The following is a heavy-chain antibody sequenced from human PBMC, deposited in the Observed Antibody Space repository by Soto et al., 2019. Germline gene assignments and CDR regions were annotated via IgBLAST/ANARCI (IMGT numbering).Heavy chain of an antibody. Sequence: PSETLSLTCTVSGGSISSSSYYWGWIRQPPGKGLEWIGSIYYSGSTYYSPSLKSRVTISVDTSKNQFSLKLSSVTAADTAVYYCVAPYTRAGAGSFSLGYWGQGTLVTVSS. D-gene: IGHD6-19*01. CDR3: VAPYTRAGAGSFSLGY. CDR1: GGSISSSSYY. J-gene: IGHJ4*02. V-gene: IGHV4-39*01. CDR2: IYYSGST.